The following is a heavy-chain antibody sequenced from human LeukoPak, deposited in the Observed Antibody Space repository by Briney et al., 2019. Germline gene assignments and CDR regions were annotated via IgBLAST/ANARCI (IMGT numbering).Heavy chain of an antibody. D-gene: IGHD4-17*01. J-gene: IGHJ3*02. Sequence: SETLSLTCTVSGGSISSGDYYWSWIRQPPGKGLEWIGYIYYSGSTYYNPSLKSRVTISVDTSKNQFSLKLSSVTAADTAVYYCARSTYGDYGSSPNGDAFDIWGQGTMVTVSS. CDR3: ARSTYGDYGSSPNGDAFDI. V-gene: IGHV4-30-4*01. CDR2: IYYSGST. CDR1: GGSISSGDYY.